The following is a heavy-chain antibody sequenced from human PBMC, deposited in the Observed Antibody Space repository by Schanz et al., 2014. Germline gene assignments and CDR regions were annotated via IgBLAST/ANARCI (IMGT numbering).Heavy chain of an antibody. V-gene: IGHV3-21*01. D-gene: IGHD2-2*01. CDR2: ISSSGSYI. CDR3: ARDSTHIDIVLVPTAIDY. Sequence: EVQLVESGGGLVKPGGSLRLSCAASGFTFSSYAMSWVRQAPGKGLEWVSSISSSGSYIHYADSVKGRFTISRDNAKNTLYLQMNSLRAEDTAVYYCARDSTHIDIVLVPTAIDYWGQGTLVTVSS. J-gene: IGHJ4*02. CDR1: GFTFSSYA.